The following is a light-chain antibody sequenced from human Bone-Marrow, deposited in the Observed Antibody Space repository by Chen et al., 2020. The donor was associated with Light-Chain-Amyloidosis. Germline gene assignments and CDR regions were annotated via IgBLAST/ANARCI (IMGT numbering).Light chain of an antibody. Sequence: QSVLTQPPSVSAAPRPKVTISCSGSSSNIGNHYVSWYQQRPGTAPKVLIYDNNKRSSGIPDRFSGSKSGTSATLGITGLQTGDEADYYCGTWDSSLTACVFGTGTTVTVL. CDR2: DNN. CDR3: GTWDSSLTACV. CDR1: SSNIGNHY. V-gene: IGLV1-51*01. J-gene: IGLJ1*01.